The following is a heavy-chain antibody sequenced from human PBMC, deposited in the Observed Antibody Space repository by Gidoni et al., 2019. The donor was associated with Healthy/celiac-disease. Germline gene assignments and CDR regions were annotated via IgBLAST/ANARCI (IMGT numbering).Heavy chain of an antibody. J-gene: IGHJ3*02. Sequence: QVQLVQSGAEVKKPGSSVKVSCKASGCPFSSYAISWVRQAPGQGLEWMGGILHIFGTANYAQKFQGRVTITADESTSTAYMELSSLRSEDTAVYYCARAAYDSSGYYYVYYAFDIWGQGTMVTVSS. CDR1: GCPFSSYA. CDR2: ILHIFGTA. D-gene: IGHD3-22*01. V-gene: IGHV1-69*01. CDR3: ARAAYDSSGYYYVYYAFDI.